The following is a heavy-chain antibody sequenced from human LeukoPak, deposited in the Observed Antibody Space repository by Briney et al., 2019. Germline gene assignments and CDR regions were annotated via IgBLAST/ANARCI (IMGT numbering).Heavy chain of an antibody. CDR3: ASCYYDSSGYYLPTRL. D-gene: IGHD3-22*01. CDR1: GDTFSSYV. Sequence: GASVKVSCKASGDTFSSYVISWVRQAPGQGLEWMGGINPVFGTAHYAQKFQGRVTITADESTSTAYMELSSLRSEDTAVYYCASCYYDSSGYYLPTRLWGQGTLVTVSS. J-gene: IGHJ4*02. V-gene: IGHV1-69*13. CDR2: INPVFGTA.